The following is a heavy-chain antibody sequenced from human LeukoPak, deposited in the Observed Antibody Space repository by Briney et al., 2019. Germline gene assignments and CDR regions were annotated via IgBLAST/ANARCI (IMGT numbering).Heavy chain of an antibody. J-gene: IGHJ4*02. V-gene: IGHV4-34*01. CDR1: GGSFSGYC. CDR3: ARGLRLPMVRGTFDY. CDR2: INHSGST. D-gene: IGHD3-10*01. Sequence: SETLSLTCAVYGGSFSGYCWGWIRQPPGKGLEWIGEINHSGSTNYNPSLKSRVTISVDTSKNQFSLKLSSVTAADTAVYYCARGLRLPMVRGTFDYWGQGTLVTVSS.